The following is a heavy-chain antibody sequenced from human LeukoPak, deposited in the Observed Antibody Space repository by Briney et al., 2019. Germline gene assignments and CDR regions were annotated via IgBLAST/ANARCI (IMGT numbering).Heavy chain of an antibody. Sequence: ASVKVSCKASGYTFTSYYMHWVRQAPGQGLEWMGIINPSGGSTSYAQKFQGRVTMTRDTSISTAYMELSRLRSDDTAVYYCARGRQYYYDSSGYPPYYFDYWGQGTLVTVSS. CDR2: INPSGGST. V-gene: IGHV1-46*01. CDR3: ARGRQYYYDSSGYPPYYFDY. D-gene: IGHD3-22*01. J-gene: IGHJ4*02. CDR1: GYTFTSYY.